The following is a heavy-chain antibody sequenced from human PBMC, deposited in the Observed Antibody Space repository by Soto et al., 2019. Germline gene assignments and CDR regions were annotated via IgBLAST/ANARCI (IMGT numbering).Heavy chain of an antibody. J-gene: IGHJ4*02. CDR1: GGSISSGGYY. Sequence: QVQLQESGPGLVKPSQTLSLTCTVSGGSISSGGYYWSWLRQHPGKGLEWIGYIFDSGTTYYNPSLKSRVTXSXXPSKSQFSLRLTSVTATDTAVYYCASQASGWYPDYWGQGTLVTASS. CDR3: ASQASGWYPDY. CDR2: IFDSGTT. D-gene: IGHD6-19*01. V-gene: IGHV4-31*03.